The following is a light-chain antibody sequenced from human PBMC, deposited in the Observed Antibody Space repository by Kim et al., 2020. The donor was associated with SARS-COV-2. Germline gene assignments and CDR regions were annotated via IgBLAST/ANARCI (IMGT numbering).Light chain of an antibody. J-gene: IGLJ1*01. Sequence: SYELTQPPSVSVSPGQTARITCSGDALPKQYAYWYQQKPGQAPVLVIYKDSERPSGIPERFSGSSSGTTVTLTISGVQAEDEADYYCQSADSSGTYVLGTGTKGTV. CDR1: ALPKQY. V-gene: IGLV3-25*03. CDR3: QSADSSGTYV. CDR2: KDS.